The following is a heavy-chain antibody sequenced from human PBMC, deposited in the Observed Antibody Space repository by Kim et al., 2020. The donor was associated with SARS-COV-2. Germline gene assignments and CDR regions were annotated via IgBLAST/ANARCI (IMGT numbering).Heavy chain of an antibody. CDR3: ARAGMDIVVVPAALDY. CDR1: GFTFSSYG. CDR2: IWYDGSNK. D-gene: IGHD2-2*03. Sequence: GRSLRLSCAASGFTFSSYGMHWVRQAPGKGLEWVAVIWYDGSNKYYADSVKGRFTISRDNSKNTLYLQMNSLRAEDTAVYYCARAGMDIVVVPAALDYWGQGTLVTVSS. J-gene: IGHJ4*02. V-gene: IGHV3-33*01.